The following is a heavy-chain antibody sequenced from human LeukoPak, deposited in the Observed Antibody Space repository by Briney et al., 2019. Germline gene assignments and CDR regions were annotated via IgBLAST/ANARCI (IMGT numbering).Heavy chain of an antibody. D-gene: IGHD4-11*01. CDR1: GGSISGYY. CDR3: ARHSQYQWFDP. CDR2: SYYSGST. V-gene: IGHV4-59*08. J-gene: IGHJ5*02. Sequence: PSETLSLTCTVSGGSISGYYWSWIRQPPGKGLEWIGYSYYSGSTNYNPSLKSRVTISVDTSKNQFSLKLSSVTAADTAVYYCARHSQYQWFDPSGQGTLVTVSS.